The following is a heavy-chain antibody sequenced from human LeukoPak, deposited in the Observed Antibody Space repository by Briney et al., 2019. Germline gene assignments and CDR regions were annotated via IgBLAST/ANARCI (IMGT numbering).Heavy chain of an antibody. D-gene: IGHD5-12*01. CDR3: ARVRNSGFRYVDS. V-gene: IGHV1-2*02. CDR1: GYTFTGYY. J-gene: IGHJ4*02. CDR2: INPHSGGT. Sequence: ASVKVSCKASGYTFTGYYIHWVRQAPGQGLEWMGWINPHSGGTNYAQKLQGRVTMTTDTSTSTAYMDLRSLRSDDTAVYYCARVRNSGFRYVDSWGQGTLVTVSS.